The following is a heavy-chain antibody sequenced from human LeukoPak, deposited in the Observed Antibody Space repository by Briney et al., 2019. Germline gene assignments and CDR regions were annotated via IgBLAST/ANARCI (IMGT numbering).Heavy chain of an antibody. CDR1: GGSLSGYY. D-gene: IGHD3-3*01. CDR2: INHSGST. Sequence: SETLSLTCAVYGGSLSGYYWSWIRQPPGTGLEWIGEINHSGSTNYNPSLRSRVTISLDRPKKQFSLKLSSVNVADTAVYYCARGLPRNDFWSGFATYWFDPWGRGTLVTVSS. J-gene: IGHJ5*02. V-gene: IGHV4-34*01. CDR3: ARGLPRNDFWSGFATYWFDP.